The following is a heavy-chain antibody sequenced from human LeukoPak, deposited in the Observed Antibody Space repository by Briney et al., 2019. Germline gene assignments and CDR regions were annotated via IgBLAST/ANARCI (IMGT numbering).Heavy chain of an antibody. CDR3: VASIISPSNY. CDR1: GFTFSSYS. V-gene: IGHV3-21*04. Sequence: GGSLRLSCAASGFTFSSYSMSWVRQAPGKGLEWVSSISSSSSYIYYADSVKGRFTISRDNAKNSLRLQMNSLKTEDTAIYYCVASIISPSNYWGLGTLVTVSS. CDR2: ISSSSSYI. D-gene: IGHD3-10*01. J-gene: IGHJ4*02.